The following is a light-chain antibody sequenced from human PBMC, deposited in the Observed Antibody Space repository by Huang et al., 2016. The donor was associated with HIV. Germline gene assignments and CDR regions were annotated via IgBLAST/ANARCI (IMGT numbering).Light chain of an antibody. CDR3: QQYYNLPDT. Sequence: DIQLTQSPSSLSASVGDRVTITCQASQDISNYLNWYQQKPGKAPKLLIYDASNLETGVPSRFSESGSETDYTFTISSLQPEDIATYYCQQYYNLPDTFGQGTKLEIK. CDR1: QDISNY. J-gene: IGKJ2*01. CDR2: DAS. V-gene: IGKV1-33*01.